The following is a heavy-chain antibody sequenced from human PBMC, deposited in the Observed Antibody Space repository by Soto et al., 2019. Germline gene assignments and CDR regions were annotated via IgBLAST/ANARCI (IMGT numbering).Heavy chain of an antibody. CDR2: ISGSGGST. D-gene: IGHD3-10*01. J-gene: IGHJ4*02. Sequence: EVQLLESGGGLVQPGGSLRLSCAASGFTFSSYAMSWVRQAPGKGLEWVSAISGSGGSTYYADSVKGRFTISRDNSKNTLYLQMNSLRAEDTAVYYCAKDLGRYYYGSGSYHYYFDYWGQGTLVTVSS. CDR3: AKDLGRYYYGSGSYHYYFDY. CDR1: GFTFSSYA. V-gene: IGHV3-23*01.